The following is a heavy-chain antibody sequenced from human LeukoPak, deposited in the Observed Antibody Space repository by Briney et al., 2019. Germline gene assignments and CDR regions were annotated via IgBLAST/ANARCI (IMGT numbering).Heavy chain of an antibody. D-gene: IGHD3-10*01. CDR2: ISAGGSTM. J-gene: IGHJ4*02. CDR3: ARGEYD. V-gene: IGHV3-48*02. CDR1: GFTFSRYS. Sequence: GGSLRLSCAASGFTFSRYSINWVRQVPGKGLEWISYISAGGSTMYYADSVKGRFTISRDNAKNALYLQASSLRDEDTAVYYCARGEYDWGQGTLVTVSS.